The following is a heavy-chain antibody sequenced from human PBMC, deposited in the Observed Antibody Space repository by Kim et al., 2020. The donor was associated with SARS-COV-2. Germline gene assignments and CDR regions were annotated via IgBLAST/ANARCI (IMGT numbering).Heavy chain of an antibody. D-gene: IGHD5-12*01. V-gene: IGHV3-23*01. CDR3: ARDSGPKDV. J-gene: IGHJ6*02. Sequence: ASTYYADSVKGRFTISRDNSKNTLYLQMNSLRAEDTAVYYCARDSGPKDVWGQGTTVTVSS. CDR2: AST.